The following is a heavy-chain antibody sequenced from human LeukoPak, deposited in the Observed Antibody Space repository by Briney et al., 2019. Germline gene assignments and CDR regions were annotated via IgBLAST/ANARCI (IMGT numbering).Heavy chain of an antibody. V-gene: IGHV3-30*03. CDR1: GFTFSSYG. CDR2: ISYDGSNK. Sequence: PGGSLRLSCAASGFTFSSYGMHWVRQAPGKGLEWVAVISYDGSNKYYADSVKGRFTISRDNSKNTLYLQMNSLRAEDTAVYYCARAGRYSYDSSGYYYDAIDIWGQGTMVTVSS. D-gene: IGHD3-22*01. CDR3: ARAGRYSYDSSGYYYDAIDI. J-gene: IGHJ3*02.